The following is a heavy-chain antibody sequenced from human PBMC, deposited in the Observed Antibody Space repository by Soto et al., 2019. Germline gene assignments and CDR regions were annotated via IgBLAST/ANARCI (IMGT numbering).Heavy chain of an antibody. J-gene: IGHJ3*02. V-gene: IGHV3-23*01. D-gene: IGHD6-19*01. CDR3: AKTTDGWFSAFEI. CDR1: GGSISSYY. Sequence: ETLSLTCTVSGGSISSYYWSWIRQPPGKGLECVSAISGSGTTAYYADSVKGRFTFSRDNSKKTMYLQMNSLRAEDTAVYYCAKTTDGWFSAFEIWGQGTMVTVSS. CDR2: ISGSGTTA.